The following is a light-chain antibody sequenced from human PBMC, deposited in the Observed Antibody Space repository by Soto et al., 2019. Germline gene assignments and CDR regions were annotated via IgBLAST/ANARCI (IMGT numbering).Light chain of an antibody. CDR1: SSDIGAYNF. CDR2: DVN. CDR3: QVWDSSSDHYV. V-gene: IGLV2-14*03. J-gene: IGLJ1*01. Sequence: QSVLTQPASVSGSPGQSITISCTGTSSDIGAYNFVSWYQQHPGKAPKLMLYDVNIRPSGVSNRFSGSKSGNTATLTISRVEAGDEADYYCQVWDSSSDHYVFGTGTKVTVL.